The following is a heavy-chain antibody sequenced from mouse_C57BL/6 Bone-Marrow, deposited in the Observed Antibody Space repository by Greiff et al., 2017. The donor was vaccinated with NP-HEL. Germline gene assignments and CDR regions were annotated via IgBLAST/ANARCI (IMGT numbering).Heavy chain of an antibody. CDR1: GYTFTDYY. Sequence: EVQLQQSGPVLVKPGASVKMSCKASGYTFTDYYMNWVKQSHGKSLEWIGVINPYNGGTSYNQKFKGKATLTVDKSSSTAYMELNSLTSEDSAVYYCAREVLRSYFDYWGQGTTLTVSS. V-gene: IGHV1-19*01. J-gene: IGHJ2*01. D-gene: IGHD1-1*01. CDR3: AREVLRSYFDY. CDR2: INPYNGGT.